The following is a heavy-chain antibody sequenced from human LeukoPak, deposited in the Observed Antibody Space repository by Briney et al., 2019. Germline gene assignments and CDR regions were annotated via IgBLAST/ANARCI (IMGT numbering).Heavy chain of an antibody. CDR1: GYSFTSFW. J-gene: IGHJ2*01. D-gene: IGHD2-2*01. Sequence: RGESLKISCKVSGYSFTSFWIGWVRQMPGKGLEWMGIIYPDDSDTKYSPSFQGQVAISADTSISTAYLQWSSLKASDTAMYYCARRIVVVPAAMGAWYFDLWGRGTLVTVSS. V-gene: IGHV5-51*01. CDR3: ARRIVVVPAAMGAWYFDL. CDR2: IYPDDSDT.